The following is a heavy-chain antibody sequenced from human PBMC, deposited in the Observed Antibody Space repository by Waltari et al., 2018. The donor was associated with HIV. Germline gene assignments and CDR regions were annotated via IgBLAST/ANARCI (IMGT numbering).Heavy chain of an antibody. CDR1: WLTVRRNY. Sequence: EVQLVETGGGLIQPGGSLRISCTASWLTVRRNYMSRVRPAQGKGLEWVAIIHSGGGANYADSVKGRFTISRDNSENTLYLQMSSLRTDDTAVYYCARLGNFGDLNPLDYWGQGTLVTVSS. D-gene: IGHD3-3*01. V-gene: IGHV3-53*02. J-gene: IGHJ4*02. CDR3: ARLGNFGDLNPLDY. CDR2: IHSGGGA.